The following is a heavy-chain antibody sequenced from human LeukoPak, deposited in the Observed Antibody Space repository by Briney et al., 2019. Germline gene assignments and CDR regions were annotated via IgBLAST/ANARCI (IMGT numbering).Heavy chain of an antibody. Sequence: GGSLRLSCEASGFTFSNYWVTWVRQAPGKGLEWVANIKQDGSDENYVDSVKGRFTISRDNGKNSLYLQMNSLRAEDTAVYYCARGGSDSDYWGQGTLVTVSS. CDR1: GFTFSNYW. D-gene: IGHD6-6*01. CDR2: IKQDGSDE. J-gene: IGHJ4*02. CDR3: ARGGSDSDY. V-gene: IGHV3-7*04.